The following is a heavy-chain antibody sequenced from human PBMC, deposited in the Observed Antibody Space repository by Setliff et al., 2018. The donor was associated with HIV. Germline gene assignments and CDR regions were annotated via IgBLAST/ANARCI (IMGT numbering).Heavy chain of an antibody. Sequence: PSEALSLTCDVSGFSISSRYYWGWIRQPPGNGLEWIGSIYHTGSTYYKPSLKSRVTISVDTSKNQFSLRLSFVAAGDTAVYYCARSIVPVASGYYYFEYWGQGTLVTVSS. CDR3: ARSIVPVASGYYYFEY. CDR2: IYHTGST. CDR1: GFSISSRYY. D-gene: IGHD3-3*01. J-gene: IGHJ4*02. V-gene: IGHV4-38-2*01.